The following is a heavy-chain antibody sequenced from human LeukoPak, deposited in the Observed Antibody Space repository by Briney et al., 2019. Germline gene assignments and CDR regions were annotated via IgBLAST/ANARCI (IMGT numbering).Heavy chain of an antibody. CDR1: GFTFSSYS. V-gene: IGHV3-48*01. CDR2: IGSSSSTI. D-gene: IGHD3-3*01. Sequence: GGSLRLSCAASGFTFSSYSMNWVRQAPGKGPEWVSYIGSSSSTIYYADSVKGRFTISRDNAKNSLYLQMNSLRAGDTAVYYCAGSPGITIFGPSLYFDYWGQGTLVTVSS. CDR3: AGSPGITIFGPSLYFDY. J-gene: IGHJ4*02.